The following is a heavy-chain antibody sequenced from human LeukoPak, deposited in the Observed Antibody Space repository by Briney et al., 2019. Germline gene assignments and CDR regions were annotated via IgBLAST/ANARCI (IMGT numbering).Heavy chain of an antibody. CDR1: GLTFSNFK. CDR3: ARLAPYSSGPHFDY. CDR2: IYYSGST. V-gene: IGHV4-59*08. Sequence: GSLRLSCAVSGLTFSNFKMNWVRQAPGKGLEWIGYIYYSGSTNYSPSLKSRATISLDPSKNQFSLKLSSVTAADTAMYYCARLAPYSSGPHFDYWGQGILVTVSS. D-gene: IGHD6-19*01. J-gene: IGHJ4*02.